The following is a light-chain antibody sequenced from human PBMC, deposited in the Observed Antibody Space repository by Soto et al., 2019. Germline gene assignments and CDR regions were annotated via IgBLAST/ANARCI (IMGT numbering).Light chain of an antibody. J-gene: IGLJ3*02. CDR1: SSNIGSNT. Sequence: QSALTQAPSASGTPGQRVTISCSGSSSNIGSNTVTWYQQVPGTAPKLLIYSNDQRPSGVPDRFSGSKSSTSASLAIAGLQSEDEADYYCAAWDDSLNGWVFGGGTKLTVL. V-gene: IGLV1-44*01. CDR3: AAWDDSLNGWV. CDR2: SND.